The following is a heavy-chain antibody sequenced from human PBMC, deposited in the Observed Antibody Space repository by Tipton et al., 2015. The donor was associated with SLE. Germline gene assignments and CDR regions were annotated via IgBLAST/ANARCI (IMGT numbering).Heavy chain of an antibody. CDR3: ANDYGGSRGYDNCFDP. CDR1: GDSISRYY. V-gene: IGHV4-59*08. D-gene: IGHD5-12*01. Sequence: TLSLTCTVSGDSISRYYWSWIRQPPGKGLEWIGYIYYSGSTNYNPSLKTRVTISVDTSKNQFSLKLNSVTAADTAVYYCANDYGGSRGYDNCFDPWGQGILVTVSS. J-gene: IGHJ5*02. CDR2: IYYSGST.